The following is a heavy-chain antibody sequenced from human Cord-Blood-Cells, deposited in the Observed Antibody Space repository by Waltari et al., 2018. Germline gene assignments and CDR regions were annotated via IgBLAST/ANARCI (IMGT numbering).Heavy chain of an antibody. D-gene: IGHD6-6*01. Sequence: QVQLQESGPGLVKPSETLSPPCTVSGGSISSYYWSWIRQPPGKGLEWIGYIYYSGSTNYNPSLKSRVTISVDASKNQFSLKLSSVTAADTAVYYCARGWGIYSSSSYFDYWGQGTLVTVSS. CDR3: ARGWGIYSSSSYFDY. J-gene: IGHJ4*02. CDR2: IYYSGST. CDR1: GGSISSYY. V-gene: IGHV4-59*01.